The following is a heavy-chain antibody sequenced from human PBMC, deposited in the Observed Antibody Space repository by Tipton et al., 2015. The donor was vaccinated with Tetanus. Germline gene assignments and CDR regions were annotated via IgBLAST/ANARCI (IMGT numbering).Heavy chain of an antibody. Sequence: SLRLSCAASGFTFSSYAMHWVRQAPGKGLEWVAVISYDGSNKYYADSVKGRFTISRDNSKNTLYLQMNSLRAEDTAVYYCARVTYYYDSSGYYPLYYYYGMDVWGQGTTVTVSS. V-gene: IGHV3-30-3*01. CDR3: ARVTYYYDSSGYYPLYYYYGMDV. CDR1: GFTFSSYA. CDR2: ISYDGSNK. J-gene: IGHJ6*02. D-gene: IGHD3-22*01.